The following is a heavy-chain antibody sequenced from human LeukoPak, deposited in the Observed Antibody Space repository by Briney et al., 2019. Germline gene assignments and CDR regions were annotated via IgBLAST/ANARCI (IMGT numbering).Heavy chain of an antibody. V-gene: IGHV3-23*01. J-gene: IGHJ5*02. CDR2: ISGSGGST. CDR3: ATYDYGGSDWFDP. CDR1: GFTFSSYA. Sequence: GGSLRLSCAASGFTFSSYAVSWVRQAPGKGLEWVSAISGSGGSTYYADSVKGRFTISRDNSKNTLYLQMNSLRAEDTAVYYCATYDYGGSDWFDPWGQGTLVTVSS. D-gene: IGHD4-23*01.